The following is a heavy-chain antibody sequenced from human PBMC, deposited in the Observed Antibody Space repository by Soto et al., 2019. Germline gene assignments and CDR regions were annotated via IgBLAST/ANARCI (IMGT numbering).Heavy chain of an antibody. Sequence: GGSLRLSCAASGFTFSSYGMHWVRQAPGKGLEWVAVISYDGSNKYYADSVKGRFTISRDNSKNTLYLQMNSLRAEDTSVYYCAKEQRFCSGCSCFSDWFDPWGQGTLVTVSS. D-gene: IGHD2-15*01. CDR2: ISYDGSNK. CDR1: GFTFSSYG. CDR3: AKEQRFCSGCSCFSDWFDP. V-gene: IGHV3-30*18. J-gene: IGHJ5*02.